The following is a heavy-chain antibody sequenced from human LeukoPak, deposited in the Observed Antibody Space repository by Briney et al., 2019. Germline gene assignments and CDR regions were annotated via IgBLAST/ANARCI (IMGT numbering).Heavy chain of an antibody. Sequence: GGSLRLSCAASGFTFISYGMHWVCQAPGKGLEWGAVMWYDGSNKYYADSGKGRFTISRDNSKNTLYLQMNSLRAEQNDVYYCTKDQCSGGSCYSGYWGQGTLVTVSS. CDR1: GFTFISYG. CDR2: MWYDGSNK. D-gene: IGHD2-15*01. CDR3: TKDQCSGGSCYSGY. J-gene: IGHJ4*02. V-gene: IGHV3-33*06.